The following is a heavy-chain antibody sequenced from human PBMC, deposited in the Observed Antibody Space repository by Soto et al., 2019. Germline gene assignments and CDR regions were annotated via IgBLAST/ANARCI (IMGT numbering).Heavy chain of an antibody. CDR1: GYTFTSYD. CDR2: MNPNSGNT. Sequence: QVQLVQSGAEVKKPGASVKVSCKASGYTFTSYDINWVRQATGQGLEWMGWMNPNSGNTGYSQKFQGRVSMTRNTSIRTAYMVLSRLRSDDTAGYYWARGLVTWGQSTLVTVSS. CDR3: ARGLVT. V-gene: IGHV1-8*01. D-gene: IGHD4-4*01. J-gene: IGHJ1*01.